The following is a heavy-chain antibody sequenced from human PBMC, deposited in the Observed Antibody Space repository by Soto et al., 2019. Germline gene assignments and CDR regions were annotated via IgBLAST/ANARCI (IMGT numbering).Heavy chain of an antibody. J-gene: IGHJ6*02. CDR2: IIPIFGTA. CDR3: AMQLDTNGDYYYYGMDV. Sequence: SVKVSCKASGGTFSSYAISWVRQAPGQGLEWMGGIIPIFGTANYAQKFQGRVTITADESTSTAYMELSSLRSEDTAVYYCAMQLDTNGDYYYYGMDVSGPGTTVTVYS. V-gene: IGHV1-69*13. CDR1: GGTFSSYA. D-gene: IGHD1-1*01.